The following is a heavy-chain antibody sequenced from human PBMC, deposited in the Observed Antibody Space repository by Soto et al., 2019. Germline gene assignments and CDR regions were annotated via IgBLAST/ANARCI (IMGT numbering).Heavy chain of an antibody. CDR1: GGSFSGYY. J-gene: IGHJ3*02. Sequence: SETLSLTCAVYGGSFSGYYWSWIRQPPGKGLEWIGEINHSGSTNYNPSLKSRVTISVDTSKNQFSLKLSSVTAADTAVYYCARGPFYYYGSGKKARAFDIWGQGTMVTVSS. D-gene: IGHD3-10*01. CDR2: INHSGST. V-gene: IGHV4-34*01. CDR3: ARGPFYYYGSGKKARAFDI.